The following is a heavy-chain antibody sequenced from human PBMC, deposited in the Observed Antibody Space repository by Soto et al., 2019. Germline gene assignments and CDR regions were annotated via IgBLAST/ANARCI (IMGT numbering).Heavy chain of an antibody. V-gene: IGHV4-59*12. CDR2: INYSGST. CDR3: ARGYCSGGSCYFGYYYYYMDV. J-gene: IGHJ6*03. Sequence: PSETLSLTCTVSGGSISSYYWSWIRQPPGKGLEWIGYINYSGSTNYNPSLKSRVTISVDTSKNQFSLKLSSVTAADTAVYYCARGYCSGGSCYFGYYYYYMDVWGKGTTVTVSS. D-gene: IGHD2-15*01. CDR1: GGSISSYY.